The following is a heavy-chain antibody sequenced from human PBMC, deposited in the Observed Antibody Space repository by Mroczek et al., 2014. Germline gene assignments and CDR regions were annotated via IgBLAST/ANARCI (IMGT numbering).Heavy chain of an antibody. J-gene: IGHJ5*02. CDR2: ISYDGSNK. CDR3: ARDQIVVVPAAYTASWFDP. CDR1: GFTFSSYA. D-gene: IGHD2-2*01. Sequence: ESGGGVVQPGRSLRLSCAASGFTFSSYAMHWVRQAPGKGLEWVAVISYDGSNKYYADSVKGRFTISRDNSKNTLYLQMNSLRAEDTAVYYCARDQIVVVPAAYTASWFDPWGQGTLVTVSS. V-gene: IGHV3-30-3*01.